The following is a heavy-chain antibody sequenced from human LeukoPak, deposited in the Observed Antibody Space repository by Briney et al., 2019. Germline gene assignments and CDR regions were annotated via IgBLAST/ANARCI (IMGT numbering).Heavy chain of an antibody. D-gene: IGHD3-10*01. J-gene: IGHJ5*02. Sequence: GGSLRLSCAVSGFTVSGNYITWVRQAPGKGLEWVSVIYANGNTYYADSMQDRLTISRDKSKHTVFLQMNSLRAEDTAMYYCARVGEGELGNWFDPWGQGTLVTVSS. V-gene: IGHV3-53*01. CDR2: IYANGNT. CDR1: GFTVSGNY. CDR3: ARVGEGELGNWFDP.